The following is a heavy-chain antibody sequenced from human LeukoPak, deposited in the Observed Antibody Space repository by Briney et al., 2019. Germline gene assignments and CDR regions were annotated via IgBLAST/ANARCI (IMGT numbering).Heavy chain of an antibody. CDR2: TSAYNGNT. Sequence: ASVKVSCKASGYTFTSYGISWVRQAPGQGLEWMGWTSAYNGNTNYAQKLQGRVTMTTDTSTSTAYMELRSLRSDDTAVYYCAREQDGIYWFDPWGQGTLVTVSS. CDR3: AREQDGIYWFDP. J-gene: IGHJ5*02. V-gene: IGHV1-18*01. CDR1: GYTFTSYG. D-gene: IGHD5-24*01.